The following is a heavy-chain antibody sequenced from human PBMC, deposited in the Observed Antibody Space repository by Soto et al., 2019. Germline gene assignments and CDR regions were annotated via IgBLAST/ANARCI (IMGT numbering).Heavy chain of an antibody. CDR1: GDSVSSNSAA. Sequence: SQTLSLTCAISGDSVSSNSAAWNWIRQSPSRGLEWLGRTYYRSKWYNDYAVSVKSRITINPDTSKNTFSLHLNSVTPEDTAVYYCARANSSGWYIIGSEYFQHWGQGTLVTVSS. D-gene: IGHD6-19*01. V-gene: IGHV6-1*01. J-gene: IGHJ1*01. CDR2: TYYRSKWYN. CDR3: ARANSSGWYIIGSEYFQH.